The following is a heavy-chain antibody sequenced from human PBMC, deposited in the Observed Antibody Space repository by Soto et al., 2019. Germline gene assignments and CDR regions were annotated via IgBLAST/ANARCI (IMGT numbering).Heavy chain of an antibody. CDR2: LTWDGGTT. Sequence: EVQLVESGGAVVQPGGSLRLSCVVSGFTFDEYSMYWVRQPPGKGLEWISLLTWDGGTTYYADSVKGLFTISRDSGKSSLFLQMDSLRTEDTALYYCAKVKRKYTSTSAADFDSWGQGTLVTVSS. V-gene: IGHV3-43*01. D-gene: IGHD2-2*01. J-gene: IGHJ4*02. CDR3: AKVKRKYTSTSAADFDS. CDR1: GFTFDEYS.